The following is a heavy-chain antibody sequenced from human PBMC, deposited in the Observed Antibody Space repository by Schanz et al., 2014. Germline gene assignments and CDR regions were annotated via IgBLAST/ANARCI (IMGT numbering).Heavy chain of an antibody. V-gene: IGHV3-48*01. D-gene: IGHD1-20*01. CDR1: GFSFSSYS. Sequence: EVQLVESGGGLVQPGESLRLSCAVSGFSFSSYSMSWVRQAPGKGLEWIAYISSGGTTIYYADSVKGRFTISRDNAKSSLYLQMNSLRADDTAVYYCARAADNWNSFYYGLDVWGRGTTVTVSS. CDR2: ISSGGTTI. J-gene: IGHJ6*02. CDR3: ARAADNWNSFYYGLDV.